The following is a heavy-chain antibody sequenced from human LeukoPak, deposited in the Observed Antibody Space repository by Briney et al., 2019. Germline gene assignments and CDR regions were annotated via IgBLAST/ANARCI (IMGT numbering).Heavy chain of an antibody. D-gene: IGHD3-9*01. CDR3: AGGGDILYGYYANWFDR. V-gene: IGHV3-30*04. J-gene: IGHJ5*02. CDR2: ISYDGSNK. Sequence: PGGSLRLSCAASGFTFSSYAMHWVRQAPGKGLEWVAVISYDGSNKYYADSVKGRFTISRDNSKNTLYLQMNSLRAEDTAVYYCAGGGDILYGYYANWFDRWGQGTLVTVSS. CDR1: GFTFSSYA.